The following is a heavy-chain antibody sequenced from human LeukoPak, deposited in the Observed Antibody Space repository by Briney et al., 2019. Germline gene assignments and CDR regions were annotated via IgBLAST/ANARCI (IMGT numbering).Heavy chain of an antibody. V-gene: IGHV3-23*01. CDR1: GFTFSSYA. Sequence: PGGSLRLSCAASGFTFSSYAMSWVRQAPGKGLEWVSVISGSGGSTYYADSVKGRFTISRDNSKNTLYLQMNGLRAEDTAVYFCARGSASDTTYALGYWGQGTLVTVSS. CDR3: ARGSASDTTYALGY. D-gene: IGHD1-1*01. CDR2: ISGSGGST. J-gene: IGHJ4*02.